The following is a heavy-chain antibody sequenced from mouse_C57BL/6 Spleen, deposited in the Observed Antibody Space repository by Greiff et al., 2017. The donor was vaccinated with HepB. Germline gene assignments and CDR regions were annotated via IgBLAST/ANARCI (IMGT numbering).Heavy chain of an antibody. CDR2: ISGGGGNT. V-gene: IGHV5-9*01. CDR1: GFTFSSYT. Sequence: EVNLVESGGGLVKPGGSLKLSCAASGFTFSSYTMSWVRQTPEKRLEWVATISGGGGNTYYPDSVKGRFTISRDNAKNTLYLQMSSLRSEDTALYYCAREAWFAYWGQGTLVTVSA. J-gene: IGHJ3*01. CDR3: AREAWFAY.